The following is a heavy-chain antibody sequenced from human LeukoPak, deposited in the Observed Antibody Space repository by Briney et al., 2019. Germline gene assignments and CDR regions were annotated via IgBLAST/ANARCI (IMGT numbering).Heavy chain of an antibody. D-gene: IGHD5-24*01. CDR2: IYYSGST. J-gene: IGHJ4*02. V-gene: IGHV4-61*01. CDR3: ARDVGDGYNSG. CDR1: GGSISSSSYY. Sequence: PSETLSLTCTVSGGSISSSSYYWGWIRQPPGKGLEWIGHIYYSGSTNFNPSLKSRVTISLDTSKNQFSLKLSSVTAADTAVYYCARDVGDGYNSGWGQGTLVTVSS.